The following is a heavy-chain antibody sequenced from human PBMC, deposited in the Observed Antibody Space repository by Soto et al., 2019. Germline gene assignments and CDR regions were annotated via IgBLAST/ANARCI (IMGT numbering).Heavy chain of an antibody. V-gene: IGHV4-61*02. CDR2: IYSRGST. J-gene: IGHJ6*02. CDR1: GGSISSSSYY. D-gene: IGHD3-16*01. Sequence: PSETLSLTCTVSGGSISSSSYYWGWIRQPAGKGLEWIGRIYSRGSTKYNPSLKSRVTMSIDTSKNQFSLKLRSVTAADTAVYYCLRDGGPTGYYVMDVWGQGTTVTVSS. CDR3: LRDGGPTGYYVMDV.